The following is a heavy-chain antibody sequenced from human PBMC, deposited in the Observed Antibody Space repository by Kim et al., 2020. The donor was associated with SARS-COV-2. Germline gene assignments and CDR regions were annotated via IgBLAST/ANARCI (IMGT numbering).Heavy chain of an antibody. CDR2: IYYSGST. CDR1: GGSISSSSYY. D-gene: IGHD3-3*01. J-gene: IGHJ5*02. Sequence: SETLSLTCTVSGGSISSSSYYWGWIRQPPGKGLEWIGSIYYSGSTYYNPSLKSRVTISVDTSKNQFSLKLSSVTAADTAVYYCARDPYAFWSGSTYSNWFDPWGQGTLVTVSS. V-gene: IGHV4-39*07. CDR3: ARDPYAFWSGSTYSNWFDP.